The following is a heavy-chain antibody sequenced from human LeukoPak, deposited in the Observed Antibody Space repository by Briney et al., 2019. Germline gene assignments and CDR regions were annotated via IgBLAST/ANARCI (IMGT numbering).Heavy chain of an antibody. Sequence: SESLSLTCTLSGGSMNSHYWGWIRQPPGKGLEWIGYKLDTVTTKDNTSLKSRFTLSAETSKNQFSLRLTSVTAADTAVYYCATIKRGNIYGYFDFWGQGILVTVSS. CDR2: KLDTVTT. V-gene: IGHV4-59*11. J-gene: IGHJ4*02. CDR1: GGSMNSHY. D-gene: IGHD5-18*01. CDR3: ATIKRGNIYGYFDF.